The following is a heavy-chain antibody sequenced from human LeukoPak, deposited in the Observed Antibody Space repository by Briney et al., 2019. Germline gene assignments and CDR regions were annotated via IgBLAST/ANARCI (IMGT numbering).Heavy chain of an antibody. CDR3: AKAPQSGIVGAINFDS. CDR2: FSWNSGSI. Sequence: TGRSLRLSCAASGFTFEDYAMHGLRQVTGKGLEWVSGFSWNSGSIRYADSVKGRFTIYRDNAKHSLYPQMNSLRAEDIALYYCAKAPQSGIVGAINFDSWGQGTLVTVSS. V-gene: IGHV3-9*03. J-gene: IGHJ4*02. D-gene: IGHD1-26*01. CDR1: GFTFEDYA.